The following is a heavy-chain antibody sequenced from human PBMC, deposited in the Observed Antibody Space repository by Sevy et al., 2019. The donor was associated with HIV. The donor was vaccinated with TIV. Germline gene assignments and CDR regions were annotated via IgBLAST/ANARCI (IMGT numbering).Heavy chain of an antibody. J-gene: IGHJ4*02. D-gene: IGHD2-21*01. V-gene: IGHV3-7*01. CDR1: GFTFDDYG. CDR2: INEDGSEK. Sequence: GGSLRLSCAASGFTFDDYGMSWVRQAPGKGLEWVANINEDGSEKYYVDSVKGRFTISRDNARKSLHLQMNSLRAEDTAIYYCARDVAAGDFWGQGTLVTVSS. CDR3: ARDVAAGDF.